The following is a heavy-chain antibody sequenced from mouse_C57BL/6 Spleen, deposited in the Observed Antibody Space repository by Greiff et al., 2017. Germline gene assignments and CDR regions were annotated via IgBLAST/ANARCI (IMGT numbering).Heavy chain of an antibody. Sequence: VQLQQPGAELVQPGASVKMSCKASGYTFTSYWITWVKPRPGQGLEWIGDIYPGSGSTNYNEKFKSKATLTVDTSSSTAYMQLSSLTSEDSAVYYCARDGYDGYLSYAMDYWGQGTSVTVSS. D-gene: IGHD2-3*01. CDR3: ARDGYDGYLSYAMDY. CDR1: GYTFTSYW. J-gene: IGHJ4*01. V-gene: IGHV1-55*01. CDR2: IYPGSGST.